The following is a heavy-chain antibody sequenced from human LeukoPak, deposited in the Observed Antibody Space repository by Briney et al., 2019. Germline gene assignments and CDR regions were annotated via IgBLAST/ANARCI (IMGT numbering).Heavy chain of an antibody. CDR3: ARMAGVVPAATSGYYYMDV. CDR2: INHSGST. CDR1: GGSFSGYY. D-gene: IGHD2-2*01. Sequence: PSETLSLTCAVYGGSFSGYYWSWIRQPPGKGLEWIGEINHSGSTNYNSSLKSRVTISVDTSKNQFSLKLSSVTAADTAVYYCARMAGVVPAATSGYYYMDVWGKGTTVTVSS. J-gene: IGHJ6*03. V-gene: IGHV4-34*01.